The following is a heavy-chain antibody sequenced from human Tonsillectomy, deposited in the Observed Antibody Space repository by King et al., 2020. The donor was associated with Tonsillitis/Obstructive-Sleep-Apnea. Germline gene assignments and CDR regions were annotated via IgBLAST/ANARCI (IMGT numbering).Heavy chain of an antibody. D-gene: IGHD3-16*01. Sequence: VQLVESGGGSVQPGGSLRLSCAASGFTFSSYEFNWVRQAPGKGLEWLSYISSSGSTIYYADSVKGRVTISRDNAKNSLYLQMNSLRAEDTAVYYCAREGLYDYSPWGQGTLVTVSS. V-gene: IGHV3-48*03. CDR2: ISSSGSTI. J-gene: IGHJ5*02. CDR1: GFTFSSYE. CDR3: AREGLYDYSP.